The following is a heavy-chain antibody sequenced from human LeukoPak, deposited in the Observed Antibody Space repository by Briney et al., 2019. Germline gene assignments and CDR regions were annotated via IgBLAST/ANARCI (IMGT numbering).Heavy chain of an antibody. Sequence: SQTLSLTCAISGDSVSSNSAAWNWIRQSPSRGLEWLGRTYYRSKWYNDYAVSVKSRITINPDTSKNQFSLQLNSVTPEDTAVYYCARFLLWTEYGSSWYHYYGMDVWGQGTTVTVSS. D-gene: IGHD6-13*01. V-gene: IGHV6-1*01. J-gene: IGHJ6*02. CDR3: ARFLLWTEYGSSWYHYYGMDV. CDR2: TYYRSKWYN. CDR1: GDSVSSNSAA.